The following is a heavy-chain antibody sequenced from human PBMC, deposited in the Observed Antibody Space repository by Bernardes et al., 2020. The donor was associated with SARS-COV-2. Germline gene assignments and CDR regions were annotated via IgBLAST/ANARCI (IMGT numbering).Heavy chain of an antibody. Sequence: SETLSLTCTVSGGSISSGSYYWSWIRQPAGKGLEWIGRIYTSGSTNYNPSLKSRVTISVDTSKNQFSLKLSSVTAADTAVYYCARDRGRDYYDSSGYYYGDWFDPWGQGTLVTVSS. CDR3: ARDRGRDYYDSSGYYYGDWFDP. CDR2: IYTSGST. D-gene: IGHD3-22*01. CDR1: GGSISSGSYY. V-gene: IGHV4-61*02. J-gene: IGHJ5*02.